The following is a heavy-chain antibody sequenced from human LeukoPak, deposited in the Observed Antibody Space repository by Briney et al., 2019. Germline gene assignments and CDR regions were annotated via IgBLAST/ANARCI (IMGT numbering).Heavy chain of an antibody. CDR1: GFTFSSYG. V-gene: IGHV3-30*02. CDR2: IRYDGTNK. CDR3: ARDGYCSGGSCYSGY. Sequence: PGGSLRLSCAASGFTFSSYGMHWVRQAPGKGLEWVAFIRYDGTNKYYADSVKGRFTISRDNAKNSLYLQMNSLRAEDTAVYYCARDGYCSGGSCYSGYWGQGTLVTVSS. J-gene: IGHJ4*02. D-gene: IGHD2-15*01.